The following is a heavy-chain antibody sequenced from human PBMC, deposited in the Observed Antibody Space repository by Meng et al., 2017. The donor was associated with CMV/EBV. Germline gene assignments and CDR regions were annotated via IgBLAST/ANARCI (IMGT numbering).Heavy chain of an antibody. Sequence: ASVTVSCKASGYTFTSYGISWVRQAPGQGLEWMGWISAYNGNTNYAQKLQGRVTMTTDTSTSTAYMELRSLRSDDTAVYYCARAGAYCSSTSCSPGAFDIWGQGTMVTVSS. CDR3: ARAGAYCSSTSCSPGAFDI. CDR2: ISAYNGNT. CDR1: GYTFTSYG. J-gene: IGHJ3*02. D-gene: IGHD2-2*01. V-gene: IGHV1-18*01.